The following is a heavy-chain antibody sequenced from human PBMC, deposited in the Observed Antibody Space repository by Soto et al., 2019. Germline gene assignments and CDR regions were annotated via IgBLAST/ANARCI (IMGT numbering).Heavy chain of an antibody. Sequence: LRLSCAASGFAFSSYAMHWVRRAPGKGLEWVAVISYDASNKYYADSVKGRFTISRDNSKKTMYLQMSSLRAEDTAVYYCARPFSSGWYGDFDYWGQGTLVTVSS. V-gene: IGHV3-30-3*01. D-gene: IGHD6-19*01. CDR3: ARPFSSGWYGDFDY. J-gene: IGHJ4*02. CDR1: GFAFSSYA. CDR2: ISYDASNK.